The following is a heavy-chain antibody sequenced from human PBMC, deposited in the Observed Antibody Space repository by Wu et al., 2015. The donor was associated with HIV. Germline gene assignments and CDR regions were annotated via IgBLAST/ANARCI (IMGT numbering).Heavy chain of an antibody. D-gene: IGHD2-2*01. Sequence: VQLVQSRAEVKKPGASVKVSCKASGYRFTGRGISWVRQAPGQGLEWMGWISGYNGNTNYAQRLQGRVTMTTDASTNTAYMELRGLRSDDTAVYYCARVGCSITSCYYYFDYWGQGTLVTVSS. J-gene: IGHJ4*02. CDR1: GYRFTGRG. V-gene: IGHV1-18*01. CDR3: ARVGCSITSCYYYFDY. CDR2: ISGYNGNT.